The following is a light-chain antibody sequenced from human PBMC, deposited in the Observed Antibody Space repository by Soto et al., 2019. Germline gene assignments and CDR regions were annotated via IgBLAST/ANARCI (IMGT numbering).Light chain of an antibody. V-gene: IGKV1-12*01. J-gene: IGKJ5*01. CDR3: QQLYTFPLT. Sequence: DIQMTQSPSSVSASVGDRVTITCRASQGISSWLAWYQQKPGRAPNLLIYAASSLQSGVPLRFSGSGSGTDFTLSISSLQPEDVATYYCQQLYTFPLTVGQGTRLEIK. CDR2: AAS. CDR1: QGISSW.